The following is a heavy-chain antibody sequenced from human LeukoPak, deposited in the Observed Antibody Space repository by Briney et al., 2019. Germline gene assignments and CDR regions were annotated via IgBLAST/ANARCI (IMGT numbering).Heavy chain of an antibody. Sequence: PGGCLRLSRVASGFPFSRSAMSGVRQTRGRGVEGVSSLSGNGVTKYYAESVKSRFTTTRDNSKNNLMLQMNSLGAEAAASYFAAKERRRVDTTMLRSYYFDSWGQGTPVTVSS. J-gene: IGHJ4*02. CDR3: AKERRRVDTTMLRSYYFDS. CDR2: LSGNGVTK. D-gene: IGHD5-18*01. V-gene: IGHV3-23*01. CDR1: GFPFSRSA.